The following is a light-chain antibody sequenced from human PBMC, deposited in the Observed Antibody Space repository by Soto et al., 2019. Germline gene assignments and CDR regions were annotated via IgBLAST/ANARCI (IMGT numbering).Light chain of an antibody. Sequence: DLQMTQYPSTLSGSLGDRVTITCRASQTISSWLAWYQQKPGKANKLLIYKASTLKSGVPSRFSGSGSGTEFTITISSLQSDDFAVYFCQQYNNWPITVGPVTRLEIK. CDR2: KAS. J-gene: IGKJ5*01. V-gene: IGKV1-5*03. CDR3: QQYNNWPIT. CDR1: QTISSW.